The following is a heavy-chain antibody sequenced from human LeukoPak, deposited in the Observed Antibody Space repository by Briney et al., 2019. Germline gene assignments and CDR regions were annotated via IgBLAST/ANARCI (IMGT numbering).Heavy chain of an antibody. CDR2: ISSSGSTI. D-gene: IGHD4-17*01. CDR3: ARDRPDYGVVFWGRLGVDYYMDV. V-gene: IGHV3-11*01. J-gene: IGHJ6*03. Sequence: KPGGSLRLSCAASGFTFSDYYMSWIRQAPGKGLEWVSYISSSGSTIYYADSVKGRFTISRDNAKNSLYLQMNSLRAEDTAVYYCARDRPDYGVVFWGRLGVDYYMDVWGKGTTVTVSS. CDR1: GFTFSDYY.